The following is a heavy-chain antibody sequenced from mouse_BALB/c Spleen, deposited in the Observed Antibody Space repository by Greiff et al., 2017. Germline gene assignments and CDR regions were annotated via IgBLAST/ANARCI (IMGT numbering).Heavy chain of an antibody. CDR2: IFPGDGST. J-gene: IGHJ3*01. CDR1: GYTFTSYD. V-gene: IGHV1-85*01. Sequence: VQLQQSGAGLVKPGASVKLSCKASGYTFTSYDINWVRQRPEQGLEWIGWIFPGDGSTTYNEKFKGKATLTTDKSSSTAYMQLSRLTSEDSAVYFCARGPDYGNPFAYWGQGTLVTVSA. D-gene: IGHD2-1*01. CDR3: ARGPDYGNPFAY.